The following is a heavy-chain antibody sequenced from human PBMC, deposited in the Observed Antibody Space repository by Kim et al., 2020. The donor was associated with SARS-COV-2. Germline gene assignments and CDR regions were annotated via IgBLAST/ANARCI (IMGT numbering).Heavy chain of an antibody. V-gene: IGHV4-39*01. D-gene: IGHD6-13*01. CDR2: IYYSGST. CDR3: ARESRIAAAGTFDY. CDR1: GGSISSSSYY. J-gene: IGHJ4*02. Sequence: SETLSLTCTVSGGSISSSSYYWGWIRQPPGKGLEWIGSIYYSGSTYYNPSLKSRVTISVDTSKNQFSLKLSSVTAADTAVYYCARESRIAAAGTFDYWGQGTLVTVSS.